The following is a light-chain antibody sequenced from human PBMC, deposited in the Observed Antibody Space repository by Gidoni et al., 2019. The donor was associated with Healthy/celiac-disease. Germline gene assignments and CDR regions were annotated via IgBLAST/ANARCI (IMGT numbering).Light chain of an antibody. Sequence: AIQLTQSPSSLSASVGDRVTITCRASQGNSSALAWYQQQPGKAPKLLIYDASSLESGVPSRFSGSGSGTDFTLTISSLQPEDFATYYCQQFNSYPYTFGQGTKLEIK. V-gene: IGKV1-13*02. CDR1: QGNSSA. CDR2: DAS. CDR3: QQFNSYPYT. J-gene: IGKJ2*01.